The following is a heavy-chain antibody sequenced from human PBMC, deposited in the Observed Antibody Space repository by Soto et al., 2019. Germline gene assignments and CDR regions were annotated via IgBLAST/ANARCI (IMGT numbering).Heavy chain of an antibody. CDR1: GYTFTSYG. Sequence: ASVKVSCKASGYTFTSYGISWVRQAPGQGLEWMGWISAYNGNTNYAQKLQGRVTMTTDTSTSTAYMELRSLRSDDTAVYYCARDITMIVVATGVYYGMDVWGQGTTVTVSS. J-gene: IGHJ6*02. CDR2: ISAYNGNT. CDR3: ARDITMIVVATGVYYGMDV. D-gene: IGHD3-22*01. V-gene: IGHV1-18*04.